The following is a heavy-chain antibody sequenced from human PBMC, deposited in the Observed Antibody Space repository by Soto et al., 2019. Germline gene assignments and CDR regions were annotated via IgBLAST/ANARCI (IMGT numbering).Heavy chain of an antibody. D-gene: IGHD3-10*01. V-gene: IGHV3-48*03. CDR3: ARDLISIGYYWGY. J-gene: IGHJ4*02. CDR1: GFTFSTYE. Sequence: EVRPVESGGGLVQPGGSLRLSCAASGFTFSTYEMNWVRQAPGKGLEWVSYISSSGKTIYYADSVKGRFTISRDNAKNSLYLQMNSLRAEDTAVYYCARDLISIGYYWGYWGQGTLVTVSS. CDR2: ISSSGKTI.